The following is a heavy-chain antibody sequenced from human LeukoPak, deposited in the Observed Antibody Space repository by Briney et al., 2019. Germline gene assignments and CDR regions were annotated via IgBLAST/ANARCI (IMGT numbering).Heavy chain of an antibody. CDR1: GGSISSYY. D-gene: IGHD3-3*01. J-gene: IGHJ5*02. V-gene: IGHV4-59*01. CDR2: IYYSGST. Sequence: PSETLSLTCTVSGGSISSYYWSWIRQPPGKGLEWIGYIYYSGSTNYNPSLKSRVTISVDTSKNQFSLKLSSVTAADTAVYYYARELTDDFWSGYSGNWFDPWGQGTLVTVSS. CDR3: ARELTDDFWSGYSGNWFDP.